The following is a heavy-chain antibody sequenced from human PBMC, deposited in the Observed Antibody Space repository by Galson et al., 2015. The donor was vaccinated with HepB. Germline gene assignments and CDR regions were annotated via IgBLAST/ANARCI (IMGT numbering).Heavy chain of an antibody. Sequence: SLRLSCAASGFTFSSYAMSWVRQAPGKGLDWVSVIRSSGASTSYADSVRGRFSISRDNSKNTLYLQLNSLRAEDTAMYYCARAYSFGDAFDFWGQGTMVTVSS. V-gene: IGHV3-23*01. CDR3: ARAYSFGDAFDF. J-gene: IGHJ3*01. CDR1: GFTFSSYA. CDR2: IRSSGAST. D-gene: IGHD5-18*01.